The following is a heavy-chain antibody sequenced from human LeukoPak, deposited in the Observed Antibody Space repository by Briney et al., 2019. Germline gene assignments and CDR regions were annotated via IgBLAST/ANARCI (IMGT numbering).Heavy chain of an antibody. CDR1: GGTFSSYA. CDR2: IIPIFGTA. Sequence: ASVKVSCKASGGTFSSYAISLVRQAPGQGLEWMGRIIPIFGTANYAQKFQGRVTITTDESTSTAYMELSSLRSEDTAVYYCASLYGSGSYFDYWGQGTMATVSS. V-gene: IGHV1-69*05. J-gene: IGHJ4*02. CDR3: ASLYGSGSYFDY. D-gene: IGHD3-10*01.